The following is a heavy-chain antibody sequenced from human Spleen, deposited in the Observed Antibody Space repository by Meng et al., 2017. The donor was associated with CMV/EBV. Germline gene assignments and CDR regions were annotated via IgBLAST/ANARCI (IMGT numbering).Heavy chain of an antibody. CDR3: AKGDDTGWSPFDY. CDR1: GFTFSKYG. D-gene: IGHD2-8*02. CDR2: IYSDGSST. J-gene: IGHJ4*02. V-gene: IGHV3-23*03. Sequence: AYGFTFSKYGMSCVRQAPGKGLEWVSVIYSDGSSTYYADSVKGRFTISRDNSKNTLDLQMNSLRAEDTAVYYCAKGDDTGWSPFDYWGQGTLVTVSS.